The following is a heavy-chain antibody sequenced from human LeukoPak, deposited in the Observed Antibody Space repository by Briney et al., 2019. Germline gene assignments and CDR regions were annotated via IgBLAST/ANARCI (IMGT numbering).Heavy chain of an antibody. V-gene: IGHV3-30*18. J-gene: IGHJ3*02. Sequence: GGSLRLSCAASGFTFSSYGMHWVRQAPGKGLEWVAVISYDGSNKYYADSVKGRFTISRDNSKNTLYLQMNSLRAEDTAVCYCAKGQGAFDIWGQGTMVTVSS. CDR3: AKGQGAFDI. CDR2: ISYDGSNK. CDR1: GFTFSSYG.